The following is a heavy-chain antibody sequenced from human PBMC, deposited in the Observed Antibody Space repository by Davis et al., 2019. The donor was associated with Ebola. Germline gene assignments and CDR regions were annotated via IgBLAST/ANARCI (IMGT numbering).Heavy chain of an antibody. CDR2: ISSAGATT. CDR1: GFTFNQYA. Sequence: GESLKISCAASGFTFNQYAMTWARQVPGKGLEWVSSISSAGATTYYADSLKGRFTISRDNAKNTLYLQMNSLRGEDTAVYFCAKAGVVVASTHRYWGQGTLVTVSS. CDR3: AKAGVVVASTHRY. J-gene: IGHJ4*02. D-gene: IGHD2-15*01. V-gene: IGHV3-23*01.